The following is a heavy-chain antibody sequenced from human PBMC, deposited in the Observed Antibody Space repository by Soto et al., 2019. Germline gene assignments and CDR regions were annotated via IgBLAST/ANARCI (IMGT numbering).Heavy chain of an antibody. J-gene: IGHJ5*02. Sequence: QVQLVQSGAEVKKPGASVKVSCKASGYTFTSYYMHWVRQAPGQGLEWMGIINPSGGSTSYAQKFQGRVTMTRDTSTSTVYMELSSLRSEDTAVYYCARDGFEGLRGTEDVWFDPWGQGTLVTVSS. CDR3: ARDGFEGLRGTEDVWFDP. CDR2: INPSGGST. D-gene: IGHD5-12*01. CDR1: GYTFTSYY. V-gene: IGHV1-46*01.